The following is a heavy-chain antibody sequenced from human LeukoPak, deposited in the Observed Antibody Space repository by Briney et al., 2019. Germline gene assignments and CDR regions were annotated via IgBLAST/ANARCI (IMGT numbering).Heavy chain of an antibody. D-gene: IGHD6-19*01. CDR2: FYTREST. Sequence: SETLSLTCTVSGGSINGYYWSWIRQPAGKGLEWIGRFYTRESTNYNPSLKSRVTMSIDTSKNQFSLKLRSVTAADTAVYYCARVSRGWNYVDYWGQGTLVTVSS. CDR3: ARVSRGWNYVDY. J-gene: IGHJ4*02. V-gene: IGHV4-4*07. CDR1: GGSINGYY.